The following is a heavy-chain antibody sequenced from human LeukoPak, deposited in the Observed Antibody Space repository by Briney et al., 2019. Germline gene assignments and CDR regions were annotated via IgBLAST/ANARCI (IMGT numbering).Heavy chain of an antibody. V-gene: IGHV3-30*03. CDR1: GFTFSSSG. CDR3: ARDLGGGWYLSGFDY. J-gene: IGHJ4*02. CDR2: ILYDGSDK. Sequence: GGSLRLSCAASGFTFSSSGMHWVRQPPGKGPEWVAGILYDGSDKQYADSVKGRFTISRDNSKNTLYLQMNSLRSEDTAVYYCARDLGGGWYLSGFDYWGQGTLVTVSS. D-gene: IGHD6-19*01.